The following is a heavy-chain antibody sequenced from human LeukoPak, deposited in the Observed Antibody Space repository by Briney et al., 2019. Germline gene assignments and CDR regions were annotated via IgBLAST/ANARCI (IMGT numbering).Heavy chain of an antibody. Sequence: SGGSLRLSCAASGFTFSSYWMHWVRQAPGKGLVWVSRINSDGSSTRYADSVKGRFTISRDNAKNTLYLQMDSLRAEDTAMYYCARGTGSYYSLGYWGQGTLVTVSS. D-gene: IGHD1-26*01. CDR1: GFTFSSYW. V-gene: IGHV3-74*01. CDR2: INSDGSST. CDR3: ARGTGSYYSLGY. J-gene: IGHJ4*02.